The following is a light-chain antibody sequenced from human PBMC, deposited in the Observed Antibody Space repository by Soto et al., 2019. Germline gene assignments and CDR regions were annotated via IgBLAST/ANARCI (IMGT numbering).Light chain of an antibody. V-gene: IGLV1-40*01. CDR3: QSYDSSMRASV. J-gene: IGLJ3*02. Sequence: QSVLTQPPSVSGAPGQRLTISCTGSSSNIGSGFNVHWYQQLPGTAPKLLIYGNSSRPSGVPDRFSGSKSGTSASLAITGLQAADEGDYYCQSYDSSMRASVFGGGTKVTVL. CDR1: SSNIGSGFN. CDR2: GNS.